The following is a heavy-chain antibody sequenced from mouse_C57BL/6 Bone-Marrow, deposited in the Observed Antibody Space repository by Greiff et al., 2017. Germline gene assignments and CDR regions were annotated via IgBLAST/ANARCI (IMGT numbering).Heavy chain of an antibody. CDR3: ARRTVVATYWYFDV. Sequence: ESGPGILQSSQTLSLTCSFSGFSLSTSGMGVSWIRQPSGKGLEWLAHIYWDDDKRYNPSLKSRLTISKATSRNQVFLKITSVDTADTATYYCARRTVVATYWYFDVWGTGTTVTVSS. CDR2: IYWDDDK. D-gene: IGHD1-1*01. J-gene: IGHJ1*03. V-gene: IGHV8-12*01. CDR1: GFSLSTSGMG.